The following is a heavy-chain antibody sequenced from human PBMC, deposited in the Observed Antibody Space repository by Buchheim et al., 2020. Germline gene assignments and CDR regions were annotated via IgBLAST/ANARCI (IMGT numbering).Heavy chain of an antibody. Sequence: EVQLAESGGGLVQPRGSLRLSCVASGFTFSDHYMDWVRQAPGKGLEWVGRIRDKSHSYSTEYAPSVKGRFTISRDDSKNSLYLQMNSLKTEDTAVYYCARDLDSSAAFFDYWGQGTL. CDR2: IRDKSHSYST. CDR1: GFTFSDHY. J-gene: IGHJ4*02. V-gene: IGHV3-72*01. D-gene: IGHD3-22*01. CDR3: ARDLDSSAAFFDY.